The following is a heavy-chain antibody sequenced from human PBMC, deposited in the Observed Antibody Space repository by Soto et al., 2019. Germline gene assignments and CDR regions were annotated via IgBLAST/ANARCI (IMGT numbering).Heavy chain of an antibody. CDR1: GFTFRSYA. CDR2: ISYDGSNK. D-gene: IGHD2-2*01. Sequence: QVQLVESGGGVVQPGRSLRLSCAASGFTFRSYAMHWVRQATGKGLEWVEGISYDGSNKYCADAVKGRFTISRDNSKNTLYLQMNSLRAEDTAVYYCARARLDTPALDYWGQGTLVTVSS. CDR3: ARARLDTPALDY. J-gene: IGHJ4*02. V-gene: IGHV3-30-3*01.